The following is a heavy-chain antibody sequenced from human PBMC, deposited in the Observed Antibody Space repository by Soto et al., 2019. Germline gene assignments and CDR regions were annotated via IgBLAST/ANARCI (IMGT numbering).Heavy chain of an antibody. Sequence: KLQGRVTMTTDTSTSTAYMELRSLRSDDTAVYYCARDGLIAAAPFDPWGQGTLVTVSS. D-gene: IGHD6-13*01. V-gene: IGHV1-18*01. CDR3: ARDGLIAAAPFDP. J-gene: IGHJ5*02.